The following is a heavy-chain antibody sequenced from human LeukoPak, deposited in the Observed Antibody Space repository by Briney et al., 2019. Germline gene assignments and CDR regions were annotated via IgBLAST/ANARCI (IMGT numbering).Heavy chain of an antibody. J-gene: IGHJ1*01. CDR1: GGSISSSSYY. Sequence: PSETLSLTCTVSGGSISSSSYYWGWIRQPPGKGLELIGSIYYSGSTYYNPSLKSRVTISIDTSKNQFSLKLSSVTAADTAVYYCARRWLQQYFQHWGQGTLATVSS. CDR2: IYYSGST. CDR3: ARRWLQQYFQH. V-gene: IGHV4-39*01. D-gene: IGHD5-24*01.